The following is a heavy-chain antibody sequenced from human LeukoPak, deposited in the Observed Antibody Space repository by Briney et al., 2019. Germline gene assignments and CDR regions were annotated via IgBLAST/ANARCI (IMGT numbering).Heavy chain of an antibody. CDR2: INAANGNT. Sequence: ASVKVSCKASGYTFTNYAMHWVRQAPGQRFEWVGWINAANGNTKYSEKFQGRVTITRDTSASTAYMELSSLRSEDTAVYYCARDLGYCSDGSCTEFIYWGQGTLVTVSS. V-gene: IGHV1-3*01. CDR1: GYTFTNYA. D-gene: IGHD2-15*01. CDR3: ARDLGYCSDGSCTEFIY. J-gene: IGHJ4*02.